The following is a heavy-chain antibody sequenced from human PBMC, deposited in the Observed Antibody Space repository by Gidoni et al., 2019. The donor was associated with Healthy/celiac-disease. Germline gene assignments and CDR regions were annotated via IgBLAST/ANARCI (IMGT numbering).Heavy chain of an antibody. CDR2: ISSSSSYI. CDR3: AREGFVAVAGTGGWYFDL. J-gene: IGHJ2*01. Sequence: EVQLVESGGGLVKPGGSLRLSCAASGFPFSSYSMNWVRQAPGKGLEWVSSISSSSSYIYYADSVKGRFTISRDNAKNSLYLQMNSLRAEDTAVYYCAREGFVAVAGTGGWYFDLWGRGTLVTVSS. CDR1: GFPFSSYS. D-gene: IGHD6-19*01. V-gene: IGHV3-21*01.